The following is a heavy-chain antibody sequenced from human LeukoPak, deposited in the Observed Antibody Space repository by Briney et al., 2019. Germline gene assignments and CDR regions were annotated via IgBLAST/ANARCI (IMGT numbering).Heavy chain of an antibody. CDR2: ISAYNGNT. Sequence: GASVKVSCKASGYTFTSYGISWVRQAPGQGLEWMGWISAYNGNTNYAQKLQGRVTMTTDTSTSTAYMELRSLRSDDTAMYYCARDRLHCSSTSCAAGLFDYWGQGTLVTVSS. CDR1: GYTFTSYG. D-gene: IGHD2-2*01. CDR3: ARDRLHCSSTSCAAGLFDY. J-gene: IGHJ4*02. V-gene: IGHV1-18*04.